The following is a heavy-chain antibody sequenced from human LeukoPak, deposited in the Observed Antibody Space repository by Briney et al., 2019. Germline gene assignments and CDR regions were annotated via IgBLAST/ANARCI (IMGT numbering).Heavy chain of an antibody. CDR3: AKGGATVMDY. CDR2: IRYDGNNK. D-gene: IGHD4-11*01. CDR1: GFTFSSYA. J-gene: IGHJ4*02. V-gene: IGHV3-30*02. Sequence: GGSLRLSCAASGFTFSSYAMHWVRQAPGKGLEWVAFIRYDGNNKYYAESVKGRFTISRDNSKNTLDLQMNNLRDDDTAVYYCAKGGATVMDYWGQGTLVTVSS.